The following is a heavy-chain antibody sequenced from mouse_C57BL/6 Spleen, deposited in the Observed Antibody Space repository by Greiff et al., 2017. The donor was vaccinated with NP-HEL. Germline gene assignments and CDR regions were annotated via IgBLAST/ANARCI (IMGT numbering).Heavy chain of an antibody. J-gene: IGHJ2*01. V-gene: IGHV1-50*01. CDR2: IDPSDSYT. D-gene: IGHD6-1*01. CDR3: ARGHLDY. Sequence: QVKLQQPGAELVKPGASVKLSCKASGYTFTSYWMQWVKQRPGQGVEWIGEIDPSDSYTNYNQKFKGKATLTVDTSSSTAYMQLSSLTSEDSAVYYCARGHLDYWGQGATLTVSS. CDR1: GYTFTSYW.